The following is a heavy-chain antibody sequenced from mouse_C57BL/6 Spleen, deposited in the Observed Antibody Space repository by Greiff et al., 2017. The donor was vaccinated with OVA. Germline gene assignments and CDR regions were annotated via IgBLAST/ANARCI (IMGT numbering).Heavy chain of an antibody. J-gene: IGHJ2*01. CDR1: GYTFTSYW. CDR2: IHPNSGST. CDR3: AKGANWDFDY. D-gene: IGHD4-1*01. V-gene: IGHV1-64*01. Sequence: VQLQQSGAELVKPGASVKLSCKASGYTFTSYWMHWVKQRPGQGLEWIGMIHPNSGSTNYNEKFKSKATLTVDKSSSTAYVQLSSLTSEDSAVYYCAKGANWDFDYWGQGTTLTVSS.